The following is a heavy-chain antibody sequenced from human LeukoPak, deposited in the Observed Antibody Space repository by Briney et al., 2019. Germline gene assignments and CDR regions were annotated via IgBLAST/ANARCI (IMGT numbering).Heavy chain of an antibody. D-gene: IGHD3-10*01. CDR2: IYYSGST. Sequence: SETLSLTCTVSGGSISSYYWSWIRQPPGKGREWIGYIYYSGSTNYNPSLKSRVTISVDTSKNQFSLKLSSVTAADTAVYYCARGVTMVRGVNFDYWGQGTLVTVSS. V-gene: IGHV4-59*01. J-gene: IGHJ4*02. CDR3: ARGVTMVRGVNFDY. CDR1: GGSISSYY.